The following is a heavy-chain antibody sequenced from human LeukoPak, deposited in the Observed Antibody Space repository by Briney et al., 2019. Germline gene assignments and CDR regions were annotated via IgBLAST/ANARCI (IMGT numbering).Heavy chain of an antibody. D-gene: IGHD6-6*01. V-gene: IGHV2-5*01. CDR3: AHSEQLASYLTFDY. J-gene: IGHJ4*02. Sequence: SGPTLVSPTQTLTLTCTFSGFSLSTSGVGVGWIRQPPGKALEWLALIYWNDDKRYSPSLKSRLTITKDTSKNQVVLTMTNMDPVDTATYYYAHSEQLASYLTFDYWGQGTLVTVYS. CDR2: IYWNDDK. CDR1: GFSLSTSGVG.